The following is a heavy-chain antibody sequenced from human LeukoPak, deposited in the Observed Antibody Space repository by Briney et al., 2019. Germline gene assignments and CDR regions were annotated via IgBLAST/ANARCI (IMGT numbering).Heavy chain of an antibody. D-gene: IGHD6-25*01. CDR1: GGSFSGYY. J-gene: IGHJ4*02. Sequence: SETLSLTCAVYGGSFSGYYRSWIRQPPGKGLEWIGEINHSGSTNYNPSLKSRVTISVDTSKNQFSLKLSSVTAADTAVYYCARVGVSSGASQSTKDYWGQGTLVTVSS. CDR3: ARVGVSSGASQSTKDY. V-gene: IGHV4-34*01. CDR2: INHSGST.